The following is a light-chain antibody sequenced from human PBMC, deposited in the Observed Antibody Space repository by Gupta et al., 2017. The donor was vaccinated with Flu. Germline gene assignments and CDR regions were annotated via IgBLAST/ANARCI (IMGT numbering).Light chain of an antibody. V-gene: IGKV4-1*01. CDR3: QQYDSHLLYS. J-gene: IGKJ2*03. CDR1: QSLLYRSDNKNY. CDR2: WAS. Sequence: DIEMTQSPDSLAVSLGERATINCKSSQSLLYRSDNKNYLAWYQQKPGQPPKLLIYWASSRQYGVPDRFSGSGCGKDFSLTISSRQAEDVAVYFCQQYDSHLLYSFGQGTXLEI.